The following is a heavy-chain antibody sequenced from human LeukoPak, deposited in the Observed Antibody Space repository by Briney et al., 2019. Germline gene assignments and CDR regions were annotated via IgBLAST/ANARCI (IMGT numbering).Heavy chain of an antibody. J-gene: IGHJ4*02. CDR2: VWSDGNGK. CDR1: GFTFSSYG. D-gene: IGHD4-17*01. V-gene: IGHV3-33*01. CDR3: VSVLTVTFDS. Sequence: GGSLRLSCAASGFTFSSYGMHWVRQAPGKGLEWVALVWSDGNGKFYADSVKGRFTISRDNSKNTVYLQMTSLRAEDTAVYYCVSVLTVTFDSWGQGTLVTVSS.